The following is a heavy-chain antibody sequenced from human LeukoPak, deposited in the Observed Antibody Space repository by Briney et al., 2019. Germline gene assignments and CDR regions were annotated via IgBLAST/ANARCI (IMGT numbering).Heavy chain of an antibody. CDR3: ARVGLVIAAAGTVGYYFDY. V-gene: IGHV4-30-4*01. J-gene: IGHJ4*02. CDR1: GGSISSGDYY. CDR2: IYYSGST. D-gene: IGHD6-13*01. Sequence: SQTLSLTCTVSGGSISSGDYYWRWIRQPPGKGLEWIGYIYYSGSTYYNPSLKSRVTISVDTSKNQFSLKLSSVTAADTAVYYCARVGLVIAAAGTVGYYFDYWGQGTLVTVSS.